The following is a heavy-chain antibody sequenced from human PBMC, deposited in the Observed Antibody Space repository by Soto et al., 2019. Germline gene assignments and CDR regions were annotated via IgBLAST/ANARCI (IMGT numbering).Heavy chain of an antibody. Sequence: VGSVRLSCAPSGFAVEDNFVGWARQASGKGMEWVSIIFSAGVTYYADSVKGRFTISKDISKNTLTLQMSSLRADDTAVYFCAGAGNYNYAFEFWGLGTPVTVSS. J-gene: IGHJ4*02. D-gene: IGHD3-9*01. V-gene: IGHV3-53*01. CDR2: IFSAGVT. CDR3: AGAGNYNYAFEF. CDR1: GFAVEDNF.